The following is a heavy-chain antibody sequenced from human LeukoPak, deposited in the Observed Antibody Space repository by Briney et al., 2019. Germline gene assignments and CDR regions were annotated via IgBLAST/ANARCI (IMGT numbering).Heavy chain of an antibody. CDR1: GFTFSDYY. J-gene: IGHJ4*02. CDR2: ISSSGGYI. D-gene: IGHD6-19*01. V-gene: IGHV3-11*01. CDR3: AKEGTGWQWLGDYFDC. Sequence: GGSLRLSCAASGFTFSDYYMSWIRQAPGKGLEWVSYISSSGGYIYYADSVKGRFTISRDNAKNSLYLQMNSLRAEDTAVYYCAKEGTGWQWLGDYFDCWGQGTLVTVSS.